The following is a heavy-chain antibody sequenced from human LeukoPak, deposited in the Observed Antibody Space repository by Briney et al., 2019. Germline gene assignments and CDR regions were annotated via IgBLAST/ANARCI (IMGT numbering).Heavy chain of an antibody. J-gene: IGHJ3*02. D-gene: IGHD3-3*01. CDR1: GFTFSNCA. Sequence: PGGSLRLSCAASGFTFSNCAMSWVRQAPGKGLEWVSAISGSGGSTYYADSVKGRFTISRDNSKNTLYLQMNSLRAEDTAVYYCAAPIFGVVIDAFDIWGQGTMVTVSS. CDR2: ISGSGGST. CDR3: AAPIFGVVIDAFDI. V-gene: IGHV3-23*01.